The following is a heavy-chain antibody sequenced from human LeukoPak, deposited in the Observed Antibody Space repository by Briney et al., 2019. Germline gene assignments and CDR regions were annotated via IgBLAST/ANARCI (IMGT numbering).Heavy chain of an antibody. V-gene: IGHV4-59*08. Sequence: PSETLSLTCTVSGGSISSYYWSWIRQPPGKGPEWIGYIYYSGSTNYNPSLKSRVTISEDTSKNQFSLKLSSVTAADTAVYYCARRHSSGWDYDYWGQGTLVTVSS. CDR2: IYYSGST. CDR1: GGSISSYY. J-gene: IGHJ4*02. CDR3: ARRHSSGWDYDY. D-gene: IGHD6-19*01.